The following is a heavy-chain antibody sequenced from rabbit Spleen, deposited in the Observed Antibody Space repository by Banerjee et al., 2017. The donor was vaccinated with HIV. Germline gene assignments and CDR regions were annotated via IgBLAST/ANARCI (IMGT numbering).Heavy chain of an antibody. CDR3: ARWTYFSTIGFAL. CDR2: IYTDSGST. Sequence: QEQLEESGGGLVKPEGSLTLTCKASGIDFSSHYYMCWVRQAPGKGLELIACIYTDSGSTYYASWANGRFTISRSTSLNTVDLKMTSLTAADTATYFCARWTYFSTIGFALWGPGTLVTVS. CDR1: GIDFSSHYY. D-gene: IGHD1-1*01. V-gene: IGHV1S43*01. J-gene: IGHJ4*01.